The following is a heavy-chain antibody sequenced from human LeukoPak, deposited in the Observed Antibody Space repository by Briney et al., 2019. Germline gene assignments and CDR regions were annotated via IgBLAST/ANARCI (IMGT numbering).Heavy chain of an antibody. CDR2: ISGSGGST. D-gene: IGHD2-2*01. CDR1: GLTFSSYA. J-gene: IGHJ5*02. Sequence: GGSLRLSCAASGLTFSSYAMSWVRQAPGKGLEWVSAISGSGGSTYYADSVKGRFTISRDNSKNTLYLQMHSLRAEDTAVDYCAKEQCSGTRFNYNWFDHWGQGTLVTVSS. V-gene: IGHV3-23*01. CDR3: AKEQCSGTRFNYNWFDH.